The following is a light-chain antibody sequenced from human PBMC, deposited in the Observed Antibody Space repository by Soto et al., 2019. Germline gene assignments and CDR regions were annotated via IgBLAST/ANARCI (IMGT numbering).Light chain of an antibody. CDR2: DSS. Sequence: IQLTQSPSSLSASVGYRITITCRASQSISTYLNWYQQKPGEAPTLLVYDSSTLQSGVPSRLSGSGFGAEFTLTVSSLQPEDFATYYCQQSYSTLTFGQGTRLEIK. CDR1: QSISTY. V-gene: IGKV1-39*01. CDR3: QQSYSTLT. J-gene: IGKJ5*01.